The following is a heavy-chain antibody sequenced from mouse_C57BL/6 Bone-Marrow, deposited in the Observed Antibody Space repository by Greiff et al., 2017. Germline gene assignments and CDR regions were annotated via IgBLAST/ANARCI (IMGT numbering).Heavy chain of an antibody. J-gene: IGHJ2*01. V-gene: IGHV2-2*01. D-gene: IGHD4-1*01. CDR3: ALSGTYYFDY. CDR1: GFSLTSYG. Sequence: QVHVKQSGPGLVQPSQSLSITCTVSGFSLTSYGVHWVRPSPGKGLEWLGVIWSGGSTDYNAAFISRLSISKDNSKSQFFFKMNSLQADDTAIYYCALSGTYYFDYWGQGTTLTVSS. CDR2: IWSGGST.